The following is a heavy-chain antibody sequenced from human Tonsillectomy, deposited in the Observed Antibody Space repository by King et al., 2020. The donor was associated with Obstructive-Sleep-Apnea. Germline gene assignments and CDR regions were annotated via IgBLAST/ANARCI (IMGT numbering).Heavy chain of an antibody. CDR2: IWDDGSNK. D-gene: IGHD6-19*01. V-gene: IGHV3-33*06. CDR1: GFTFSSYG. Sequence: VQLVESGGGVVQPGRSLRLSCAASGFTFSSYGMHWVRQAPGKGLEWVAVIWDDGSNKNYADSVKGRFTISRDNSKNTLYLQMNSLRAEDTAVYYCAKGPSSGWVGHAFDIWGQGTMVTVSS. J-gene: IGHJ3*02. CDR3: AKGPSSGWVGHAFDI.